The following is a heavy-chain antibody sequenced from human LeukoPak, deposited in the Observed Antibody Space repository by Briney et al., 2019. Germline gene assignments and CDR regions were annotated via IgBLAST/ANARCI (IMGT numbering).Heavy chain of an antibody. V-gene: IGHV3-74*01. CDR3: ARGQNSNSY. J-gene: IGHJ4*02. D-gene: IGHD6-6*01. Sequence: GGSLRLSCAASGFTFGTFAMIWVRQPPGKGLVWVSRINGDGSSTNYADSVKGRFTISRDNAKNTLYLQMNSLRAEDTAVYYCARGQNSNSYWGQGTLVTASS. CDR2: INGDGSST. CDR1: GFTFGTFA.